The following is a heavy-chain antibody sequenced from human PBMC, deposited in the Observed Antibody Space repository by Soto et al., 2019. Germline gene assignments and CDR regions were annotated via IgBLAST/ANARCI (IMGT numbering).Heavy chain of an antibody. Sequence: PSETLSLTCLVSGASISSYYWSWIRQPPGKGLEWIGYIYYSGSTNYNPSLKSRVTISVDTSKNQFSLKLTSVTAADTAVYFCARDGAGTIPFDYWGQGALVTVSS. CDR3: ARDGAGTIPFDY. CDR1: GASISSYY. V-gene: IGHV4-59*01. D-gene: IGHD3-10*01. CDR2: IYYSGST. J-gene: IGHJ4*01.